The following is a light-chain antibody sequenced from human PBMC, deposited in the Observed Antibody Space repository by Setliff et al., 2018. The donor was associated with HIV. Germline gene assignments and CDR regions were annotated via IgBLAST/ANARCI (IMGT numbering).Light chain of an antibody. V-gene: IGLV1-40*01. J-gene: IGLJ1*01. CDR3: QSYDSSLSGYV. Sequence: QSVLTQPPSVSGAPGQRVTISCTGSSSNIGAGYDVHWYQQLPGTAPKLLIYGNSNRPSGVPDQFSGSKSGTSASLAITGLQAGDEADYYCQSYDSSLSGYVFGTGTKVTVL. CDR2: GNS. CDR1: SSNIGAGYD.